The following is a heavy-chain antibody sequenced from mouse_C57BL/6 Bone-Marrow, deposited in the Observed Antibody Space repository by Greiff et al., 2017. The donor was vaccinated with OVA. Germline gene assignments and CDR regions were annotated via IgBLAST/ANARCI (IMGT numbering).Heavy chain of an antibody. J-gene: IGHJ2*01. V-gene: IGHV10-1*01. CDR2: IRSKSNNYAT. Sequence: VKLMESGGGLVQPTGSLRLSCAAPGFSFNTYAMNWVREAPGKGLEWVARIRSKSNNYATYYADSVKDRFTTSRDDSESMLYLQMNNLKTEDTAMYYCVGGDYWGQGTTLTVSS. CDR1: GFSFNTYA. CDR3: VGGDY.